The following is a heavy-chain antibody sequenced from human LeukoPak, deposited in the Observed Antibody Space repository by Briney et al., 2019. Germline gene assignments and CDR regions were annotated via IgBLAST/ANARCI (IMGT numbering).Heavy chain of an antibody. Sequence: PGGSLRLSCAASGFTFSSYAMHWVRQAPCKGLEWVAVISYDGSNKYYADSVKGRFTISRDNSKNTLYLQMNSLRAEDTAVYYCAREGRRRLGRQSPSPYYFDYWGQGTLVTVSS. J-gene: IGHJ4*02. CDR1: GFTFSSYA. D-gene: IGHD1-1*01. V-gene: IGHV3-30-3*01. CDR2: ISYDGSNK. CDR3: AREGRRRLGRQSPSPYYFDY.